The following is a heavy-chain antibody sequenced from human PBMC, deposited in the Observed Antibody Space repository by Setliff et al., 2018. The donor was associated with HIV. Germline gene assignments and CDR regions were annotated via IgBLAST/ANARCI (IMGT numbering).Heavy chain of an antibody. D-gene: IGHD2-15*01. CDR2: IIPMYGVT. CDR1: GGTFSSYV. CDR3: ARQGTQPKDSPTLS. V-gene: IGHV1-69*05. Sequence: SVKVSCKASGGTFSSYVISWVRQAPGQGPEWMGGIIPMYGVTNYTQKFQGRVTITTDESTSTAYMELSSLKSDDTAVYYCARQGTQPKDSPTLSWGQGTLVTVSS. J-gene: IGHJ1*01.